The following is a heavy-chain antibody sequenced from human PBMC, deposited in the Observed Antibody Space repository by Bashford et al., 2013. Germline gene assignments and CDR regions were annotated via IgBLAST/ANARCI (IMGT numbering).Heavy chain of an antibody. V-gene: IGHV1-69*01. Sequence: WVRQAPGQGLEWMGGIIPIFGTANYAQQFQGRVTITADESTTTGYMELSSLKSEDTAVYYCATRRTPSTYDSSGYGMGRLGPRDHGHRLL. CDR2: IIPIFGTA. D-gene: IGHD3-22*01. J-gene: IGHJ6*02. CDR3: ATRRTPSTYDSSGYGMGR.